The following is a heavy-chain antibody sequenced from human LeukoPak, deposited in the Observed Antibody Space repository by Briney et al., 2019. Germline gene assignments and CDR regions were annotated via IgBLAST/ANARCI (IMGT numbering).Heavy chain of an antibody. D-gene: IGHD5-18*01. V-gene: IGHV3-23*01. Sequence: PGGSLRLSCAASGFTFSSYAMSWVRQAPGKGLEWVSAISGSGGSTYYADSVKGRFTISRDNSKNTLYLQMNSLRAEDTAVYYCAKDGGYSYGFLVDYWGQGTLVTVSS. CDR3: AKDGGYSYGFLVDY. CDR1: GFTFSSYA. CDR2: ISGSGGST. J-gene: IGHJ4*02.